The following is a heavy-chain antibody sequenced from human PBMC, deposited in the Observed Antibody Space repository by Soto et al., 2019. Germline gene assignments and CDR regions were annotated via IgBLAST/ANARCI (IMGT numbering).Heavy chain of an antibody. J-gene: IGHJ3*01. D-gene: IGHD1-1*01. V-gene: IGHV3-23*01. Sequence: EVQLLESGGGLVQPGGSLRLSCAASGFSFSDYAMSWVRQAPGRGLEWVSTITSGGGKTFDAASVKGRFTISRDNSKGTLKLERHSLRGEGTAVYYRAKPRTTGNYVGNAVDRWGRGTMVTVSS. CDR1: GFSFSDYA. CDR3: AKPRTTGNYVGNAVDR. CDR2: ITSGGGKT.